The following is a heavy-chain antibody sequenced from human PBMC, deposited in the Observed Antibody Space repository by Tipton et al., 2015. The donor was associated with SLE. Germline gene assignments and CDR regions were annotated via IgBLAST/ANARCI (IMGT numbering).Heavy chain of an antibody. CDR2: ISTSGST. V-gene: IGHV4-61*02. J-gene: IGHJ4*02. CDR3: ARAPFGGTDY. Sequence: TLSLTCAVSGGSISSGSYYWSWIRQPAGKGLERIGRISTSGSTTYNPSLQSRVTISVDTSTNQFSRKLSSVTAADTAVYYCARAPFGGTDYWGQGTLVTVSA. D-gene: IGHD4-23*01. CDR1: GGSISSGSYY.